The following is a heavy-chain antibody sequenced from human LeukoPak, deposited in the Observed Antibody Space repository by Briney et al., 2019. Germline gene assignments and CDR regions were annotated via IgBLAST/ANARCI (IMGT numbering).Heavy chain of an antibody. CDR3: ARGAEGGTSMRNRYYYYYMDV. V-gene: IGHV1-18*01. CDR2: IAAYSSKT. J-gene: IGHJ6*03. Sequence: GASVKVSCKASGYTFTSYDINWVRQVPGEGLQWMGRIAAYSSKTDYADKFQGRVTMTTDTSTNTAYLELKTLTSDDTAIYYCARGAEGGTSMRNRYYYYYMDVWGKGITVTVSS. CDR1: GYTFTSYD. D-gene: IGHD1-1*01.